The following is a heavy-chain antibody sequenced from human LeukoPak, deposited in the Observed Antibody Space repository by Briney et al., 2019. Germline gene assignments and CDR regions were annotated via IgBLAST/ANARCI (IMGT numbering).Heavy chain of an antibody. D-gene: IGHD5-12*01. CDR3: ARAVATFIDY. V-gene: IGHV4-39*07. CDR2: IYYSGST. J-gene: IGHJ4*02. Sequence: SETLSLTCTVSGGSISSSSYYWGWIRQPPGKGLEWIGSIYYSGSTNYNPSLKSRVTISVDKSKNQFSLKLSSVTAADTAVYYCARAVATFIDYWGQGTLVTVSS. CDR1: GGSISSSSYY.